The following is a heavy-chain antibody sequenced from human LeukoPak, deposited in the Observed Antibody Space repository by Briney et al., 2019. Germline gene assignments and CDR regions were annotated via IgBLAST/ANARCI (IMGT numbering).Heavy chain of an antibody. CDR1: GFTFSDYA. D-gene: IGHD6-13*01. J-gene: IGHJ6*03. Sequence: PGGSLRLSCAASGFTFSDYAMSWVRQAPGKGLEWVSSMSAIGGSTFYADSMKGHFTISRDNSKDTLYLQMNSLRVEDTAVYYCAKDRSRSRYPSHMDVWGKGTTVTVSS. CDR2: MSAIGGST. CDR3: AKDRSRSRYPSHMDV. V-gene: IGHV3-23*01.